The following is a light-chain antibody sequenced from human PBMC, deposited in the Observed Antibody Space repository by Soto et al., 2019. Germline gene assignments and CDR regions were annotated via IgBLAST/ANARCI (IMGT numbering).Light chain of an antibody. CDR2: AAS. Sequence: DIQMTQYPSSLSAALGDRVTITCRASQGIGVDLAWFQQKPGKVPKLLIYAASTLQSGVPSRFSGSGSGTDFTLTITSLQPEDVATYYCQKYNSAPLTFGGGTKVEIK. CDR3: QKYNSAPLT. CDR1: QGIGVD. V-gene: IGKV1-27*01. J-gene: IGKJ4*01.